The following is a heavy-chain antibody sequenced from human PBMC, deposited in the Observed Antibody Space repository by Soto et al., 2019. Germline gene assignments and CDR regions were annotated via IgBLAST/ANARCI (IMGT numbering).Heavy chain of an antibody. CDR3: ARASDVGFRDWFDP. CDR2: IYYRGST. CDR1: GGSVSSAGYY. Sequence: QLKLQESGPGLVKPSQTLCLTCTVSGGSVSSAGYYWSWIRQHPGKGLEWIGYIYYRGSTYYNPSLKSRVTISIDTSENQFSLKPRSVTAADTAVYFCARASDVGFRDWFDPWGQGTLVTVSS. J-gene: IGHJ5*02. D-gene: IGHD1-26*01. V-gene: IGHV4-31*03.